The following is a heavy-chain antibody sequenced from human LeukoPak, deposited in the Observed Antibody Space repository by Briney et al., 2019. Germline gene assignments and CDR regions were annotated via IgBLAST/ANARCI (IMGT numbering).Heavy chain of an antibody. Sequence: ASVKVSCKASGYTFTSYGISWVRQAPGQGLEWMGWISTYNGNTNYAQKLQGRVTMTTDTSTSTAYMDLRSLRSDDTAVYYCARRRGSGSYHYYYYMDVWGKGTTVTISS. D-gene: IGHD3-10*01. CDR2: ISTYNGNT. CDR3: ARRRGSGSYHYYYYMDV. V-gene: IGHV1-18*01. J-gene: IGHJ6*03. CDR1: GYTFTSYG.